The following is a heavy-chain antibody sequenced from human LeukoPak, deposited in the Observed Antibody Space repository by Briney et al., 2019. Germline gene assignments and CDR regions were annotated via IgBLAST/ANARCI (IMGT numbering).Heavy chain of an antibody. J-gene: IGHJ4*02. D-gene: IGHD3-22*01. CDR3: ARATYYYDSSGYYYSSGLDY. CDR1: GGSISSYY. CDR2: IYYSGST. Sequence: SETLSLTCTVSGGSISSYYWSWIRQPPGKGLEWIGYIYYSGSTNYNPSLKSRVTISVDTSKNQFSLKLSSVTAADTAVYYCARATYYYDSSGYYYSSGLDYWGQGTLVTVSS. V-gene: IGHV4-59*01.